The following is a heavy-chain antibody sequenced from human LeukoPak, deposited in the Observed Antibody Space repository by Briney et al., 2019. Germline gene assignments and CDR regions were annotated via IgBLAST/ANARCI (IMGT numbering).Heavy chain of an antibody. J-gene: IGHJ3*01. CDR1: GGSISSYY. CDR3: ARDPGYYGSET. Sequence: SETLSLTCTVSGGSISSYYWSWIRQPAGKGLEWVGRIYSSGSTNYNPSLQRRLTLSVDTSKNQFSLKLSSVTAADTAVYYCARDPGYYGSETWGQGTMVTVSS. V-gene: IGHV4-4*07. D-gene: IGHD3-10*01. CDR2: IYSSGST.